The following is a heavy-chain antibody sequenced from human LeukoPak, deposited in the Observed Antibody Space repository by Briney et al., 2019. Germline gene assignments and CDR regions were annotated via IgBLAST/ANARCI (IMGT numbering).Heavy chain of an antibody. D-gene: IGHD6-19*01. CDR1: GDSVTSDNYC. J-gene: IGHJ4*02. Sequence: SETLSLTCTVSGDSVTSDNYCWNLNRPPPGKGREWFGYIFYSGTTNYNPSLKSRPTISLDTSKNQFSLSLHSVTAADTAVYYCARVYGTGWYADYWGQGALVAVSS. CDR2: IFYSGTT. V-gene: IGHV4-61*01. CDR3: ARVYGTGWYADY.